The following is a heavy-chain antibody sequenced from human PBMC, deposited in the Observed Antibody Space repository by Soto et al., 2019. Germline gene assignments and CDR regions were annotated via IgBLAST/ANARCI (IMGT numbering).Heavy chain of an antibody. V-gene: IGHV4-30-4*01. CDR3: ASRKSSPYFDY. J-gene: IGHJ4*02. Sequence: SETLSLTCAVYGGSFSGYYWSWIRQPPGKGLEWIGNIYYSGSTYYNPSLKSRVTISVDTSKKQFPLKLSSVTAADTAVYYCASRKSSPYFDYWGQGTLVTVSS. D-gene: IGHD3-10*01. CDR2: IYYSGST. CDR1: GGSFSGYY.